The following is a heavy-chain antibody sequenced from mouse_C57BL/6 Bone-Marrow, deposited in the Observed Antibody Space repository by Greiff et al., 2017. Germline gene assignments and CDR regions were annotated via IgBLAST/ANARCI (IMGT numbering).Heavy chain of an antibody. CDR1: SYTFTSYW. D-gene: IGHD1-1*01. V-gene: IGHV1-72*01. Sequence: QVQLQQPGAELVKPGASVKLSCKASSYTFTSYWMHWVKQRPGRGLEWIGRIDPNSGGTKYNEKFKSKATLTVDKPSSTAYMQLSSLTSEDSAVYYCARRRGYYYGSSYENYFDYWGQGTTLTVSS. J-gene: IGHJ2*01. CDR3: ARRRGYYYGSSYENYFDY. CDR2: IDPNSGGT.